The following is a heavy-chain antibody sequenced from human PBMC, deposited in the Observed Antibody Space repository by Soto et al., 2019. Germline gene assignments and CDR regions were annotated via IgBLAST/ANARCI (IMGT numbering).Heavy chain of an antibody. CDR1: GGSISSYY. CDR3: ARGASEYYYDSSGAPFDY. CDR2: IYYSGST. V-gene: IGHV4-59*01. Sequence: SETLSLTCTVSGGSISSYYWSWIRQPPGKGLEWIGYIYYSGSTNYNPSLKSRVTISVDTSKSQFSLKLSSVTAADTAVYYCARGASEYYYDSSGAPFDYWGQGTLVTVSS. J-gene: IGHJ4*02. D-gene: IGHD3-22*01.